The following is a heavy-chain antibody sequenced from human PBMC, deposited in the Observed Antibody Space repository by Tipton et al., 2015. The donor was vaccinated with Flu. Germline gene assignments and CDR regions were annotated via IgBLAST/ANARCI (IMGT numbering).Heavy chain of an antibody. CDR3: ARFPQQAYYFYYGMDV. J-gene: IGHJ6*02. Sequence: SLRLSCAASGFTFSSYSMNWVRQAPGKGLEWVSSISSSSSYIYYADSVKGRFTISRDNAKNSLYLQMNSLRAEDTAVYYCARFPQQAYYFYYGMDVWGQGTTVPVSS. D-gene: IGHD2-2*01. CDR2: ISSSSSYI. V-gene: IGHV3-21*01. CDR1: GFTFSSYS.